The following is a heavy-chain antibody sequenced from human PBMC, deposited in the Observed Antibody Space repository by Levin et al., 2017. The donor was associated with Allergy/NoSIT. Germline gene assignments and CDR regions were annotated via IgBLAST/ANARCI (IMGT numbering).Heavy chain of an antibody. V-gene: IGHV3-21*01. CDR2: ISSSSSYI. J-gene: IGHJ4*02. Sequence: PGGSLRLSCAASGFTFSSYSMNWVRQAPGKGLEWVSSISSSSSYIYYADSVKGRFTISRDNAKNSLYLQMNSLRAEDTAVYYCARDPSPPAPGGDYWGQGTLVTVSS. CDR3: ARDPSPPAPGGDY. CDR1: GFTFSSYS. D-gene: IGHD3-10*01.